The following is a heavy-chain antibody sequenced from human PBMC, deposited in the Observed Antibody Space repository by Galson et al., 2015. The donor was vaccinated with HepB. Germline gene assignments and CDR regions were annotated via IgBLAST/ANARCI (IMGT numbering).Heavy chain of an antibody. J-gene: IGHJ4*02. CDR3: ARLQEPHFDWLGGDY. Sequence: SETLSLTCTVSGGSISSSSYFWGWIRQPPGKGLELIGGIYYSGSTYYNPSLKSRVTISADTSKNQFSLNLSSVTAADAAVYYCARLQEPHFDWLGGDYWGQGTLVTVSS. V-gene: IGHV4-39*01. D-gene: IGHD3-9*01. CDR2: IYYSGST. CDR1: GGSISSSSYF.